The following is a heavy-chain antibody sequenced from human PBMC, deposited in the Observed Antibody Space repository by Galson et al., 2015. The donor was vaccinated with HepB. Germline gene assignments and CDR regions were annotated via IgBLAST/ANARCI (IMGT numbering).Heavy chain of an antibody. CDR1: GLSFEDYA. CDR3: TRDSLDEDGSEYGGFNQ. V-gene: IGHV3-9*01. Sequence: SLRLSCAGSGLSFEDYAMHWVRQTPGKGLEWVSGISWNSGTVVYADSLKGRFTISRDNAKNSLYLQMDSLRPEDTGLYYCTRDSLDEDGSEYGGFNQWGQGTLVIVSS. D-gene: IGHD4-17*01. CDR2: ISWNSGTV. J-gene: IGHJ4*02.